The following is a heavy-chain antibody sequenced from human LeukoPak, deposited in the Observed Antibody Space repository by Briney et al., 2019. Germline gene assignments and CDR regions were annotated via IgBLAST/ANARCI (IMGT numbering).Heavy chain of an antibody. J-gene: IGHJ3*02. V-gene: IGHV4-34*01. Sequence: SETLSLTCAVYGRSFSGYYWRWIRQPPGKGLEWIGENNHSGSTNYNPSLKIRVTISVDTYKNQFSLKLSTVTAADTAVYYCARAGIAAAGTPLGGAFDIWGQGTMVTVSS. CDR2: NNHSGST. CDR1: GRSFSGYY. CDR3: ARAGIAAAGTPLGGAFDI. D-gene: IGHD6-13*01.